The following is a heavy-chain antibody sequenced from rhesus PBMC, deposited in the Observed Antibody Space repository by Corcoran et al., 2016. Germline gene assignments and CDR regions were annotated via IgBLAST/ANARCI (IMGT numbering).Heavy chain of an antibody. Sequence: EVQLVESGGGLAKPGGSLRLSCAASGFTFSSYWMNWVRQTPGKGLEWISAINSGGGSTYYAASVKGRFTISRDNSKNTLSLQMNSLGAEDTAVYYCAKDGYCTGSGCYGYYYGLDSWGQGVVVTVSS. CDR2: INSGGGST. D-gene: IGHD2-21*01. CDR3: AKDGYCTGSGCYGYYYGLDS. J-gene: IGHJ6*01. V-gene: IGHV3S42*01. CDR1: GFTFSSYW.